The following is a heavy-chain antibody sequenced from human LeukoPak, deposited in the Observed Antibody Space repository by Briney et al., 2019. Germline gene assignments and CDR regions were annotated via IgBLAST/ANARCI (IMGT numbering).Heavy chain of an antibody. CDR2: ISSSGSTI. CDR1: GFTSSSYE. Sequence: GGSLRLSCAASGFTSSSYEMNWVRQAPGKGLEWVSYISSSGSTIYYADSVKGRFTISRDNAKNSLYLQMNSLRAEDTAVYYCARASTIFGVVNPAFDYWGQGTLVTVSS. CDR3: ARASTIFGVVNPAFDY. D-gene: IGHD3-3*01. J-gene: IGHJ4*02. V-gene: IGHV3-48*03.